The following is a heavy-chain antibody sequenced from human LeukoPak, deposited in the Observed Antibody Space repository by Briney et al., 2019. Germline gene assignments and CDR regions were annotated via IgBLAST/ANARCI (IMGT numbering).Heavy chain of an antibody. V-gene: IGHV3-23*01. CDR2: ISNTGGST. J-gene: IGHJ4*02. Sequence: GGSLRLSCAASGFTFNNYGVSRVRQAPGKGLEWVSEISNTGGSTYYGDSVQGRFTISRDNSEDTLYLQMDSLRAEDTAIYYCAKGIDNRGNPFDYWGQGTLVTVST. CDR1: GFTFNNYG. CDR3: AKGIDNRGNPFDY. D-gene: IGHD2/OR15-2a*01.